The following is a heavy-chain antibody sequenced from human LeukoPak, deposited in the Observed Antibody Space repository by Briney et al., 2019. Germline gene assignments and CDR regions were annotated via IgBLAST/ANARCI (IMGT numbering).Heavy chain of an antibody. CDR3: ARVVGALDAFDV. J-gene: IGHJ3*01. CDR1: GGSISSGDYC. Sequence: SETLSLTCTVSGGSISSGDYCWSWIRQPPGKGLEWIGYIYYSGSTYYNPSLKSRVTISVDTSKNQFSLKLSSVTAADTAVYFCARVVGALDAFDVWGQGTMVTVSS. CDR2: IYYSGST. V-gene: IGHV4-30-4*01. D-gene: IGHD1-26*01.